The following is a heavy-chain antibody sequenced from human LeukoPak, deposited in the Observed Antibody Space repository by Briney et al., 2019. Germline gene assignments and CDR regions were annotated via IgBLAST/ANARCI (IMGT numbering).Heavy chain of an antibody. V-gene: IGHV5-51*01. CDR2: IYPGDSDT. D-gene: IGHD3-22*01. CDR1: GYSFTSYW. J-gene: IGHJ4*02. CDR3: ARRAAQSYYYDSSGYPDPFDY. Sequence: GESLKISCKGSGYSFTSYWNGWVRQMPRKGLEWMGIIYPGDSDTRYSPSFQGQVTISADKSISTAYPQWSSLKASDTAMYYCARRAAQSYYYDSSGYPDPFDYWGQGTLVTVSS.